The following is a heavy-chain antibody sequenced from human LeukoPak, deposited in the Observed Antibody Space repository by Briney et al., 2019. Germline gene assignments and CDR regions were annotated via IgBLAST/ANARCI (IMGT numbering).Heavy chain of an antibody. CDR2: IISSSNTI. CDR1: GFTFSTHS. D-gene: IGHD3-10*01. Sequence: GGSLRLSCAVSGFTFSTHSMNWVRQAPGKGLEWVSYIISSSNTIYYADSVKGRFTISRDNAKNSLYLQMNSLRAEDTAVYYCARAVGHGSGSPRMDVWGKGTTVTVS. J-gene: IGHJ6*03. V-gene: IGHV3-48*01. CDR3: ARAVGHGSGSPRMDV.